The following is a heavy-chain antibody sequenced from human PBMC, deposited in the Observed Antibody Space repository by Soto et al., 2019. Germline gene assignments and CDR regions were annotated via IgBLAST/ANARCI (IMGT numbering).Heavy chain of an antibody. CDR2: IYYSGST. CDR1: GGSISSGDYY. Sequence: SETLSLTCTVSGGSISSGDYYWSWIRQPPGKGLEWIGYIYYSGSTYYNPSLKSRVTISVDTSKNQFSLKLSSVTAADTAVYYCARDPGTDSYYYYGMDVWGQGTTVTVSS. CDR3: ARDPGTDSYYYYGMDV. V-gene: IGHV4-30-4*01. J-gene: IGHJ6*02.